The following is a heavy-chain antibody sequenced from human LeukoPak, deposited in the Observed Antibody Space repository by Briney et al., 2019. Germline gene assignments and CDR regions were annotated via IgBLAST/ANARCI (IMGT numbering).Heavy chain of an antibody. V-gene: IGHV4-39*01. Sequence: PSETLSPSCTVSGGSISSSSYYWGWIRQPPGKGLEWIASIYYSGSTYYNPSLKSRVSISVDTSKNQFSLKLSSVTAADTAVYYCARLTVGSTRDDYWGQGTLVTVSS. J-gene: IGHJ4*02. CDR2: IYYSGST. D-gene: IGHD1-26*01. CDR3: ARLTVGSTRDDY. CDR1: GGSISSSSYY.